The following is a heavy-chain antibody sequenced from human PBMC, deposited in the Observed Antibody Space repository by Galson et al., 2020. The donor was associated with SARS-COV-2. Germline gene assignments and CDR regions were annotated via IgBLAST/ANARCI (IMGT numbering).Heavy chain of an antibody. Sequence: SETLYLSCAVYGFTFSSYYRSWIRQPPGKGLEWIGKINPSGSTNYNPSLKSRVTISVDTSKNQFSLKLSSVTAADTAVYYCARGRWTAMALPLYYFDYWGQGTLVTVSS. CDR3: ARGRWTAMALPLYYFDY. D-gene: IGHD5-18*01. CDR2: INPSGST. V-gene: IGHV4-34*01. CDR1: GFTFSSYY. J-gene: IGHJ4*02.